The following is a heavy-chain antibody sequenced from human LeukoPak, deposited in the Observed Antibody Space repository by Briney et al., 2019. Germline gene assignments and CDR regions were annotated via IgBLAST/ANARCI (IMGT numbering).Heavy chain of an antibody. Sequence: GGSLRLSCAASGFTFSSYSMNWVRQAPGKGLEWVSSISSSSSYIYYADSVKGRFTISRDNAKNSLYLQMNSLRAEDTAVYYCAWGIAAAGPLDYWGQGTLVTVSS. J-gene: IGHJ4*02. V-gene: IGHV3-21*01. CDR1: GFTFSSYS. CDR3: AWGIAAAGPLDY. D-gene: IGHD6-13*01. CDR2: ISSSSSYI.